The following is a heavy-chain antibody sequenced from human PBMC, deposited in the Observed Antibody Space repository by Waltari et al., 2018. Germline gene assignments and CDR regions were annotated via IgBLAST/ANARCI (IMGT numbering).Heavy chain of an antibody. CDR3: AREGNAAAGTIDY. CDR1: GGTFSSYA. CDR2: INTNTGNP. J-gene: IGHJ4*02. Sequence: QVQLVQSGAEVKKPGSSVKVSCKASGGTFSSYAISWVRQAPGQGLEWMGWINTNTGNPTYAQGFTGRFVFSLDTSVSTAYLQISSLKAEDTAVYYCAREGNAAAGTIDYWGQGTLVTVSS. D-gene: IGHD6-13*01. V-gene: IGHV7-4-1*02.